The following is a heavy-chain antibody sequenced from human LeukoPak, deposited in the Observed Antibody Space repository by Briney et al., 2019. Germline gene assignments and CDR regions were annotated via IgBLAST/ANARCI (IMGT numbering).Heavy chain of an antibody. V-gene: IGHV4-39*07. CDR3: ASGEGSSSWFDP. D-gene: IGHD6-6*01. Sequence: SETLSLTCTVSGGSISSSSYFWGWIRQPPGKGLEWIGSMYYSGSTYYNPSLKSRVTISVDTSKNQFSLKLSSVTAADTAVYYCASGEGSSSWFDPWGQGTLVTVSS. J-gene: IGHJ5*02. CDR1: GGSISSSSYF. CDR2: MYYSGST.